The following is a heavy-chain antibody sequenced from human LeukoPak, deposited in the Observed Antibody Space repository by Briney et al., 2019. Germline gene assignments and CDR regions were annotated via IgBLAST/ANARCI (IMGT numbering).Heavy chain of an antibody. D-gene: IGHD6-19*01. CDR1: GYTFTNYD. J-gene: IGHJ4*02. CDR2: INPNSGGT. CDR3: ARDYFGYSSGWPTPGY. V-gene: IGHV1-2*04. Sequence: ASVKVSCKASGYTFTNYDIYWVRQATGQGLEWMGWINPNSGGTNYAQKFQGWVTMTRDTSISTAYMELSRLRSDDTAVYYCARDYFGYSSGWPTPGYWGQGTLVTVSS.